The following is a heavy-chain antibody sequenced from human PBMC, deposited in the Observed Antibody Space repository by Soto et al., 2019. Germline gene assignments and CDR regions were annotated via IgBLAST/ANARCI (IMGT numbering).Heavy chain of an antibody. D-gene: IGHD3-16*02. CDR1: GYTFTTYG. Sequence: APVKASSKASGYTFTTYGISWVRQAPGQGLEWMGWINAYNGNTNYAEKLQGRVTMTTDTPTSTAYVDLTSLRSDDTAVYYCARLSLNYGMDVWGQGTTVTVSS. CDR3: ARLSLNYGMDV. J-gene: IGHJ6*02. CDR2: INAYNGNT. V-gene: IGHV1-18*01.